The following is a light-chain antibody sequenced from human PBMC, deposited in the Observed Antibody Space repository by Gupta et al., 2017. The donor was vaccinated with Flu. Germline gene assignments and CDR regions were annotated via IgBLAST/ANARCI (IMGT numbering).Light chain of an antibody. V-gene: IGLV1-47*01. Sequence: QSVLTQPPSVSGTPGQRVTISCSGSRSNIGTNYVYWYQQPPGTAPKLLIYRNNQLPAGVPDRCSGSKSGTSASLAISGPRSDDEADYYCAAWDYCRGAPLDDSRFVFGGGTRMTVL. CDR1: RSNIGTNY. CDR2: RNN. J-gene: IGLJ2*01. CDR3: AAWDYCRGAPLDDSRFV.